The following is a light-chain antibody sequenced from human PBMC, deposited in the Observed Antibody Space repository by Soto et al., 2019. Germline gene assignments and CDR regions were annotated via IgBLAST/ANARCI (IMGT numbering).Light chain of an antibody. V-gene: IGLV1-40*01. J-gene: IGLJ2*01. Sequence: QSVLTQPPSVSGAPGQRVTISCTGSSSNIGAGYDVQWYQQLPGTAPKLLIYGNSNRPSGVPDRFSGSKSGTSASLAITGLQAEDEADYYCQSYDSSLRSVFGGGTKLTVL. CDR1: SSNIGAGYD. CDR3: QSYDSSLRSV. CDR2: GNS.